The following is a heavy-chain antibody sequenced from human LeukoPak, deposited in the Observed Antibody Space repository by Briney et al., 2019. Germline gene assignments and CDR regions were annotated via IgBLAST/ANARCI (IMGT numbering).Heavy chain of an antibody. V-gene: IGHV4-59*01. Sequence: SETLSLTCTVSGGSISSYYWSWIRQPPGKGLEWIGHIYYSGSTNYNPSLKSRVTISIDTSKNQFSLKLSSVTAADTAVYYCARGAAGYSYGRGQGTLVTVSS. CDR2: IYYSGST. CDR1: GGSISSYY. J-gene: IGHJ4*02. D-gene: IGHD5-18*01. CDR3: ARGAAGYSYG.